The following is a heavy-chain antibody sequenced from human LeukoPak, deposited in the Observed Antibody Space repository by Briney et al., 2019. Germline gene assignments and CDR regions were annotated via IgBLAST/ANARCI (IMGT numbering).Heavy chain of an antibody. J-gene: IGHJ6*02. CDR2: ISSSSSYI. D-gene: IGHD3-10*01. V-gene: IGHV3-21*01. Sequence: GGSLRLSCAASGFTFSSYSMNWVRQAPGKGLEWVASISSSSSYIYYADSVKGRFTISRDNAKNSLYLQMNSLRAEDTAVYYCARGGTYYYGSGSYWFDYYYYGMDVWGQGTTVTVSS. CDR1: GFTFSSYS. CDR3: ARGGTYYYGSGSYWFDYYYYGMDV.